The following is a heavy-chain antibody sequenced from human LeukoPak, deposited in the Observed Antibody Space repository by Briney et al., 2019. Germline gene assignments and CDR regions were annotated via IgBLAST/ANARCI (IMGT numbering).Heavy chain of an antibody. CDR1: GGSISSYY. Sequence: SETLSLTCTVSGGSISSYYWSWIRQPPGKGLEWIGYIYYSGTTNYNPSLKSRVTISVDTSKNQLSLKLSSVTAADTAVYYCARGVYIAAAQYGYWGQGTLVTVSS. D-gene: IGHD6-13*01. V-gene: IGHV4-59*01. J-gene: IGHJ4*02. CDR2: IYYSGTT. CDR3: ARGVYIAAAQYGY.